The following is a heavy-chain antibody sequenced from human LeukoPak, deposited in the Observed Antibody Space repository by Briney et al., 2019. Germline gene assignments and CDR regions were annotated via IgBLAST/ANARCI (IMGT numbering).Heavy chain of an antibody. CDR2: IYYSGST. J-gene: IGHJ3*02. V-gene: IGHV4-59*08. Sequence: SETLSLTCTVSGGSISSYYWSWIRQPPGKGLEWIGYIYYSGSTNYNPSLKSRVTISVDTSKNQFSLKLSSVTAADTAVYYCARHAPWTTRAGDAFDIWGQGTMVTVSS. D-gene: IGHD3/OR15-3a*01. CDR1: GGSISSYY. CDR3: ARHAPWTTRAGDAFDI.